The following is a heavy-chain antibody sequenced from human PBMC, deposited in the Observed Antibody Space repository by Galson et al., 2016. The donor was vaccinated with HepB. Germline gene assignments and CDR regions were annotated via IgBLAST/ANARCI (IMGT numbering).Heavy chain of an antibody. Sequence: SLRLSCAAAGFTFSSYTLTWVRQAPGQGLEWVSSITGSPLSVFYADSARGRFTISRDDSKNRLSLQMDSLRAEDTAVYYCAKDRQVTYWGQGTLVTVSS. D-gene: IGHD3-10*01. CDR3: AKDRQVTY. V-gene: IGHV3-23*01. CDR2: ITGSPLSV. J-gene: IGHJ4*02. CDR1: GFTFSSYT.